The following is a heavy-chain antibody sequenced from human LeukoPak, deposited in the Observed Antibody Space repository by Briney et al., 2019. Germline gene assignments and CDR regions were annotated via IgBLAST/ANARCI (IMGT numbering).Heavy chain of an antibody. V-gene: IGHV1-69*01. CDR2: IIPIFGTA. J-gene: IGHJ5*02. D-gene: IGHD3-22*01. Sequence: SVKVSCKASGGTFSSYAISWVRQATGQGLEWMGGIIPIFGTANYAQKFQGRVTITADESTSTAYMELSSLRSEDTAVYYCARRHYYDSSGYYYVPWFDPWGQGTLVTVSS. CDR3: ARRHYYDSSGYYYVPWFDP. CDR1: GGTFSSYA.